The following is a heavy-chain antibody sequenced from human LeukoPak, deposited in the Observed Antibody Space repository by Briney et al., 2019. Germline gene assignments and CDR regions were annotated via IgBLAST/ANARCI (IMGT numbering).Heavy chain of an antibody. Sequence: ASVKASCKASGYTFTSYGISWVRQAPGQGLEWMGWISAYNGNTNYAQKLQGRVTMTTDTSTSTAYMELRSLRSDDTAVYYCARLHPDLAPYCSSTSCYSYYYYGMDVWGQGTTVTVSS. D-gene: IGHD2-2*01. CDR1: GYTFTSYG. V-gene: IGHV1-18*01. CDR2: ISAYNGNT. J-gene: IGHJ6*02. CDR3: ARLHPDLAPYCSSTSCYSYYYYGMDV.